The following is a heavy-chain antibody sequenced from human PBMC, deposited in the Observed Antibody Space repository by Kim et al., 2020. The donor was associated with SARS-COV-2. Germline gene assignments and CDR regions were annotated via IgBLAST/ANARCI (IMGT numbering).Heavy chain of an antibody. Sequence: GGSLRLSCAASGFTFSSYAMHWVRQAPGKGLEWVAVISYDGSNKYYADSVKGRFTISRDNSKNTLYLQMNSLRAEDTAVYYCASPFSGYSGSPIDYWGQGTLVTVSS. D-gene: IGHD1-26*01. CDR1: GFTFSSYA. J-gene: IGHJ4*02. CDR2: ISYDGSNK. V-gene: IGHV3-30*04. CDR3: ASPFSGYSGSPIDY.